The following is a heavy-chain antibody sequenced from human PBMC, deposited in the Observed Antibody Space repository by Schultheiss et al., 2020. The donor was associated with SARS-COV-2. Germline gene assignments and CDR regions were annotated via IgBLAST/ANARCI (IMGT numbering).Heavy chain of an antibody. D-gene: IGHD3-22*01. J-gene: IGHJ5*02. Sequence: SETLSLTCAVSGGSISSSNWWSWVRQPPGKGLEWIGEINHSGSTNYNPSLKSRVTISVDTSKNQFSLKLSSVTAADTAVYYCARSNTMIVPSVWFDPWGQGTLVTVSS. CDR1: GGSISSSNW. CDR3: ARSNTMIVPSVWFDP. V-gene: IGHV4-4*02. CDR2: INHSGST.